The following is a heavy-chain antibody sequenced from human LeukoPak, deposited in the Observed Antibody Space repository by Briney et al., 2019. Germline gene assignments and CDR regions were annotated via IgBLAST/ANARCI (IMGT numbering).Heavy chain of an antibody. CDR2: INPNSGGT. Sequence: ASVKVSCKASGYTFTGYYMHWVRQAPGQGLEWMGWINPNSGGTNYAQKFQGRVTMTRDTSISTAYMELSGLRSDDTAVYYCARDLNAFNAFDIWGQGTMVTVSS. V-gene: IGHV1-2*02. D-gene: IGHD2-2*01. J-gene: IGHJ3*02. CDR3: ARDLNAFNAFDI. CDR1: GYTFTGYY.